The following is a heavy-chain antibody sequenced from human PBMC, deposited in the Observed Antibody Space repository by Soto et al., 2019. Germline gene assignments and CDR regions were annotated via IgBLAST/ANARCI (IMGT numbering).Heavy chain of an antibody. V-gene: IGHV4-59*12. D-gene: IGHD2-15*01. CDR3: ARDSNVLDGGSPDYYFDF. J-gene: IGHJ4*02. CDR2: IYYSGST. Sequence: SETLSLTCTVSGGSISSDYWSWIRQPPGKGLEWIGYIYYSGSTYYNPSLKSRVTISVDTSKNQFSLKLSSVTAADTAVYYCARDSNVLDGGSPDYYFDFWGQGTLVTVSS. CDR1: GGSISSDY.